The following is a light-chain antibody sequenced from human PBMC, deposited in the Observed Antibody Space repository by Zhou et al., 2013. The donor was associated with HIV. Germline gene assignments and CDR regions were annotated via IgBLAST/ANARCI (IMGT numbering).Light chain of an antibody. CDR2: GAS. V-gene: IGKV1D-12*01. CDR3: QQYNTNPIS. CDR1: QGISKW. J-gene: IGKJ5*01. Sequence: DIQMTQSPSSVSASVGDRITITCRASQGISKWLAWYQQKPGKAPKLLIYGASSLQSGVPSRFSGSGFGTDFTLTIASLQPDDSATYYCQQYNTNPISFGQGTRLEI.